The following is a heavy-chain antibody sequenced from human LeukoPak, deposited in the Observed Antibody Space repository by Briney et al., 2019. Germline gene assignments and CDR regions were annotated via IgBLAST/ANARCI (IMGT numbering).Heavy chain of an antibody. CDR1: GFSFSYYA. CDR3: AKDNAQWSRVFDF. Sequence: GGSLRLSCAASGFSFSYYAMSWVRQAPGKGLEWVSGMSGSGATAYYADSVKGRFTISRDNSDNTVYLQMSSLSAEDTAVYYCAKDNAQWSRVFDFWGQGTLVTVSS. V-gene: IGHV3-23*01. J-gene: IGHJ4*02. D-gene: IGHD6-19*01. CDR2: MSGSGATA.